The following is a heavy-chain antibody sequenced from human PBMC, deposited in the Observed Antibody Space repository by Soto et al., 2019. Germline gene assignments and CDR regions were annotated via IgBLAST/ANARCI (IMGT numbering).Heavy chain of an antibody. Sequence: SETLSLTCSVSGASTVSHYHWTWIRQPPGKGLEWMGYIFNSGTTFYNPSLTSRLSISMDTSGNHFSLELRSVTAADTAVYYCAPALGPTKRLDYWGQGNLVTVSS. CDR1: GASTVSHYH. J-gene: IGHJ4*02. CDR3: APALGPTKRLDY. D-gene: IGHD1-26*01. CDR2: IFNSGTT. V-gene: IGHV4-31*02.